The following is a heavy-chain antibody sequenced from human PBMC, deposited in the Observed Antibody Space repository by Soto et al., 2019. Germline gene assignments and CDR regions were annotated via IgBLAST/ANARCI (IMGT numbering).Heavy chain of an antibody. CDR1: GYTFTGHY. J-gene: IGHJ6*02. Sequence: QVQLVQSGAEVKKPGASVKVSCKASGYTFTGHYIHWVRQAPGQGLEWMGWINPISGDTEYALKFQGRVTMTRDTSISTASMDLRSLISDDTAVYYCARVRRSPYAMDVWGQGTTVTVSS. CDR2: INPISGDT. CDR3: ARVRRSPYAMDV. D-gene: IGHD2-2*01. V-gene: IGHV1-2*02.